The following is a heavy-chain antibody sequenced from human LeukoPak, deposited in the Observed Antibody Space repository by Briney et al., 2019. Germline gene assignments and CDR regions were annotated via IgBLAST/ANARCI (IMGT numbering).Heavy chain of an antibody. V-gene: IGHV4-61*01. CDR1: GGSVSSGSYY. CDR3: AKPNWNDVGSFDY. J-gene: IGHJ4*02. Sequence: SETLSLTCTVSGGSVSSGSYYWSWIRQPPGKGLEWIGYIYYSGSTNYNPSLKSRVAISVDTSKNQFSLKLSSVTAADTAVYYCAKPNWNDVGSFDYWGQGTLVTVSS. D-gene: IGHD1-1*01. CDR2: IYYSGST.